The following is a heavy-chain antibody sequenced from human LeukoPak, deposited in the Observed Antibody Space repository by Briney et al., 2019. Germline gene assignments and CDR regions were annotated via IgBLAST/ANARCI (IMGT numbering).Heavy chain of an antibody. D-gene: IGHD3-22*01. J-gene: IGHJ3*01. V-gene: IGHV1-46*01. Sequence: ASVKVSCKTSGYTFTGYYMHWVRQAPGQGLEWMGIINPSGGSITYAQMFQGRVTMTGDMSTSTVYMELSSLRSEDTSVYYCARGRHYYESSDYYYEGDAFDVWGQGTMVTVSS. CDR3: ARGRHYYESSDYYYEGDAFDV. CDR2: INPSGGSI. CDR1: GYTFTGYY.